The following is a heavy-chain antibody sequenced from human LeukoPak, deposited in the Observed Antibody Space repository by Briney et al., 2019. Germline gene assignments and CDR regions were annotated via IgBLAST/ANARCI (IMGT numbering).Heavy chain of an antibody. J-gene: IGHJ6*03. Sequence: GGSLRLSCAASGFTFSSYAMNWVRQAPGKGLEWVSGISGSGDSTHYADSVKGRFTISRDNSKNTLYLQMNSLRAEDTAVYYCAKDRDSSSWGGYYYYYMDVWGKGTTVTVSS. CDR2: ISGSGDST. D-gene: IGHD6-6*01. CDR3: AKDRDSSSWGGYYYYYMDV. CDR1: GFTFSSYA. V-gene: IGHV3-23*01.